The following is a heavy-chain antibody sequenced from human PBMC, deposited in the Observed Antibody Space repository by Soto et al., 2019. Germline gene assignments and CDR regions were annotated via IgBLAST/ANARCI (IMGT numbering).Heavy chain of an antibody. J-gene: IGHJ3*02. CDR3: ARSQGEQQLVDAFDI. CDR2: ISYDGNNK. D-gene: IGHD2-15*01. CDR1: GFTFSRFS. V-gene: IGHV3-30-3*01. Sequence: QVQLVESGGGVVQPGRSLRLSCVASGFTFSRFSLHWVRQAPGKGLEWVADISYDGNNKYCADFVKGRFTISRDNSKNTLYLQMNSLRVEDTAVYYCARSQGEQQLVDAFDIWGQGTMVTVSS.